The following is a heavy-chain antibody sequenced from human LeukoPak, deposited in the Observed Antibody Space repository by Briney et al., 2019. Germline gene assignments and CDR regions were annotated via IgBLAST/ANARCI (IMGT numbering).Heavy chain of an antibody. J-gene: IGHJ4*02. D-gene: IGHD4-17*01. V-gene: IGHV1-3*01. CDR3: ARVPQYGDYGDY. CDR1: GYTFTSYA. Sequence: GASVKVSCKASGYTFTSYAMHWVRQAPGQRLEWMGWINAGNGNTKYSQKFQGRVTMTRDTSISTAYMELSRLRSDDTAVYYCARVPQYGDYGDYWGQGTLVTVSS. CDR2: INAGNGNT.